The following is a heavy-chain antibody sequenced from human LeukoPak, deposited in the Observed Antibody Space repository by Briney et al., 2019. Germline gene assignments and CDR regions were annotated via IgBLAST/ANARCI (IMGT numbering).Heavy chain of an antibody. CDR3: ARVDTAMVGYFDY. CDR1: GGSISSYH. CDR2: IYYSGST. J-gene: IGHJ4*02. V-gene: IGHV4-59*01. Sequence: SETLSLTCTVSGGSISSYHWSWIRQPPGKGLEWIGYIYYSGSTNYNPSLKSRVTISVDTSKNQFSLKLSSVTAADTAVYYCARVDTAMVGYFDYWGQGTLVTVSS. D-gene: IGHD5-18*01.